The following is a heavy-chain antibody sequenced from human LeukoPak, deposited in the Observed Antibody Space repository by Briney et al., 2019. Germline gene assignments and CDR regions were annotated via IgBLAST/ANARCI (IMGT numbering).Heavy chain of an antibody. Sequence: PSETLSLTCTVSGGSITSSSYYWGWIRQPPGKGLEWIGSIYYSGSTYYNPSLKSRVTISVDTSKNQFSLKLSSVTAADTAVYYCARQPEVQHYYYYYYYMDVWGKGTTVTVSS. D-gene: IGHD3-3*02. CDR1: GGSITSSSYY. V-gene: IGHV4-39*01. CDR3: ARQPEVQHYYYYYYYMDV. J-gene: IGHJ6*03. CDR2: IYYSGST.